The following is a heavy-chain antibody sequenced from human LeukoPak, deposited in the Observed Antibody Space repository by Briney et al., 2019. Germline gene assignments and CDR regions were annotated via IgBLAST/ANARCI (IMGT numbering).Heavy chain of an antibody. Sequence: GGSLRLSCAASGFTFSSYAMHWVRQAPGKGLEYVSAISSNGGSTYYANSVKGRFTISRDNSKNTLYLQMGSLRAEDMAVYYCARSFGQGYSSGDYWGQGTLVTVSS. V-gene: IGHV3-64*01. D-gene: IGHD6-19*01. CDR2: ISSNGGST. CDR1: GFTFSSYA. J-gene: IGHJ4*02. CDR3: ARSFGQGYSSGDY.